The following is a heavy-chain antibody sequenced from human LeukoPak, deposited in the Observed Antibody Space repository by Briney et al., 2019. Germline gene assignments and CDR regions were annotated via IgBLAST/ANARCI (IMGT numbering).Heavy chain of an antibody. CDR2: INPSGGST. D-gene: IGHD2-15*01. CDR3: ARDGYCSGGSCYSAVDY. J-gene: IGHJ4*02. Sequence: ASVKASCMASGYTFTSYYMHWVRQAPGQGLKWMGIINPSGGSTSYAQKFQGRVTMTRDTSTSTVYMELSSLRSGDTAVYYCARDGYCSGGSCYSAVDYWGQGTLVTVSS. CDR1: GYTFTSYY. V-gene: IGHV1-46*01.